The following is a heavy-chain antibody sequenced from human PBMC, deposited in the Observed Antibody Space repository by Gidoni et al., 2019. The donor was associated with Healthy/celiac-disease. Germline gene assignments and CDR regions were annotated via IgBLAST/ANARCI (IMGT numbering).Heavy chain of an antibody. V-gene: IGHV3-30*03. CDR2: ISYDGSNK. Sequence: QVQLVEAGGGVVQPGRSLRRSCAASGFNFSSYGMHWVRRAPGKWLEWVAVISYDGSNKYYADSVKGLFTISRDNSKNTLYLQMNSLRAEDTAVYYCATFDSWGQGTLVTVSS. J-gene: IGHJ4*02. CDR1: GFNFSSYG. CDR3: ATFDS.